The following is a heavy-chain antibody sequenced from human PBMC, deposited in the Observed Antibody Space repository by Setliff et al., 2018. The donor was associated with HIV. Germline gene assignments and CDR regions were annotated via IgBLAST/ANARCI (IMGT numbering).Heavy chain of an antibody. J-gene: IGHJ6*03. CDR3: ARVGASGVPSTMDYYYYMDV. V-gene: IGHV4-61*02. CDR2: IYTSGSS. CDR1: GGSISSDSYY. D-gene: IGHD3-10*01. Sequence: TLSLTCTVSGGSISSDSYYWSWIRQPAGKGLEWIGRIYTSGSSNYNPSLKSRVTISVDTSKNQFSLKLSSVTAADTAVYYCARVGASGVPSTMDYYYYMDVWGKGTTVTVSS.